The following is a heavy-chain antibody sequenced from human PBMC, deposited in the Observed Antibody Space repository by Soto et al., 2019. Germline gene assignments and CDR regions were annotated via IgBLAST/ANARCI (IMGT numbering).Heavy chain of an antibody. CDR3: ARERWGPEY. D-gene: IGHD7-27*01. J-gene: IGHJ4*02. V-gene: IGHV3-7*01. Sequence: EIQLVESGGGLGQPGGSLRLSCAASGFTFTSYWMTWVSQAPGKGLEWVANINQDGSKKNYVDSVKGRFTISRDNAKNSLDLHMNSLRVEDTAVYYCARERWGPEYWGQGTLVTVSS. CDR1: GFTFTSYW. CDR2: INQDGSKK.